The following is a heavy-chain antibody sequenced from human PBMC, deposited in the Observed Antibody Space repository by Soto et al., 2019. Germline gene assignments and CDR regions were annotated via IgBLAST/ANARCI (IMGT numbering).Heavy chain of an antibody. CDR2: ISWNSGNL. J-gene: IGHJ4*02. CDR3: AKGASTTVFAFNDY. Sequence: EVQLVEPGGGLVQPGRSLRLSCAASGFTFDDYAMHWVRQPPGKGLEWVSSISWNSGNLGYADSVKGRFTISRDNAKNSLYLQMNSLRGEDTALYYCAKGASTTVFAFNDYWGQGTLVTVSS. V-gene: IGHV3-9*01. D-gene: IGHD4-17*01. CDR1: GFTFDDYA.